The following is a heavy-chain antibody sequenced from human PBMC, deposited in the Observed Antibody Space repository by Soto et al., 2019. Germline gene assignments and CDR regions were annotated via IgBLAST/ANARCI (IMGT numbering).Heavy chain of an antibody. V-gene: IGHV3-53*02. CDR3: ARDRPGDEGDAFDI. D-gene: IGHD3-10*01. CDR1: GLTVSSNY. Sequence: EVQLVETGGGLIQPGGSLRLSCVASGLTVSSNYMNWVRQAPGKGLEWVSVLYSGGSTHYAGSVKGRFIISRDNSKNTLYLQMNSLRAEDTAVYYCARDRPGDEGDAFDIRGHGTMVTVSS. J-gene: IGHJ3*02. CDR2: LYSGGST.